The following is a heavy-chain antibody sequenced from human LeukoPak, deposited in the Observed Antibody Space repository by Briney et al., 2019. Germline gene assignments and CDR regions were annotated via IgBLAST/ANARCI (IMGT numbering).Heavy chain of an antibody. CDR3: ARDRYYDSSGRIDY. V-gene: IGHV1-18*01. J-gene: IGHJ4*02. Sequence: ASVKVSCKASGYTFTSYGISWVRQAPGQGLEWMGWISAYNGNTNYAQKPQGRVTMTTDTSTSTAYMELRSLRSDDTAVYYCARDRYYDSSGRIDYWGQGTLVTVSS. CDR1: GYTFTSYG. CDR2: ISAYNGNT. D-gene: IGHD3-22*01.